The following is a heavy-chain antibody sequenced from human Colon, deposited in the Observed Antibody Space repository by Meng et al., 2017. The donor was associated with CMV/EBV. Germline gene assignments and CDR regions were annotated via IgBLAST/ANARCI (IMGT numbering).Heavy chain of an antibody. D-gene: IGHD5-24*01. CDR1: GYIFSNFW. CDR3: VRLGYTGYFDF. Sequence: GESLKISCQGSGYIFSNFWIAWVRQLPGEDLGWMGTIYPDDSDVRYNPTFRGQVTISADKSIHTASLQLNRLKASDTAMYYCVRLGYTGYFDFWAQGTLVTVSS. J-gene: IGHJ4*02. V-gene: IGHV5-51*01. CDR2: IYPDDSDV.